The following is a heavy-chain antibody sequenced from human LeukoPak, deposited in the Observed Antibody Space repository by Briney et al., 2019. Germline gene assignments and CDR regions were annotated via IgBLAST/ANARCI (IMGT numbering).Heavy chain of an antibody. CDR3: ARDEDTAMDY. CDR2: IIPIFGTA. V-gene: IGHV1-69*05. D-gene: IGHD5-18*01. J-gene: IGHJ4*02. Sequence: ASVKVSCKASGGTFSSYAISWVRQAPGQGLEWMGRIIPIFGTANYAQKFQGRVTLTTDESTSTAYMELSSLRSEDTAVYYCARDEDTAMDYWGQGTLVTVSS. CDR1: GGTFSSYA.